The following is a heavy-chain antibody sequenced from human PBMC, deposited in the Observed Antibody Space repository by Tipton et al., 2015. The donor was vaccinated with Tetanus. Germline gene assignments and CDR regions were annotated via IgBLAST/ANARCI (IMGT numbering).Heavy chain of an antibody. V-gene: IGHV4-59*01. CDR3: ARVKVSVYGPQVNYFLDS. CDR2: ITYSAST. J-gene: IGHJ4*02. Sequence: TLPLTCSVSGSSMSSYYWSWIRQTPGERLEWIAYITYSASTKYNPSFRSRVTMSLQASKNEFSLRLSSVTAADTAVYHCARVKVSVYGPQVNYFLDSWGQGTLVTVSS. D-gene: IGHD2-8*01. CDR1: GSSMSSYY.